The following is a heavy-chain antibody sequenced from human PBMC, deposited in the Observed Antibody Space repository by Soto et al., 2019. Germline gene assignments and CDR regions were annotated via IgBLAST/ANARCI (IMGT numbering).Heavy chain of an antibody. Sequence: GGSLRLSCAASGFTFSNAWMSWVRQAPGKGLEWVGRIKSKTDGGTTDYAAPGKGRFTITRDDSKNTLYLQMNSLKTEDTAVYYCTTDRSWGPPYYYYGMDVWGQGTTVTVSS. V-gene: IGHV3-15*01. CDR2: IKSKTDGGTT. CDR3: TTDRSWGPPYYYYGMDV. J-gene: IGHJ6*02. CDR1: GFTFSNAW. D-gene: IGHD3-16*01.